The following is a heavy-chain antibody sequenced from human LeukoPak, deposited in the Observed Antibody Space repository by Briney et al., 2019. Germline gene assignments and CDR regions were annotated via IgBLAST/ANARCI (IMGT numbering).Heavy chain of an antibody. CDR1: GGTFSSYA. CDR3: ARDSAATTLPFDY. V-gene: IGHV1-18*01. D-gene: IGHD2-15*01. CDR2: ISAYNGNT. J-gene: IGHJ4*02. Sequence: ASVKVSCKASGGTFSSYAISWVRQAPGQGLEWMGWISAYNGNTNYAQKLQGRVTMTTDTSTSTAYMELRSLRSDDTAVYYCARDSAATTLPFDYWGQGTLVTVSS.